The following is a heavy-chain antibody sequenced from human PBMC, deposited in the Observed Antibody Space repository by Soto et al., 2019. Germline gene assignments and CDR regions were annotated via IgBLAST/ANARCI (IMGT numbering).Heavy chain of an antibody. CDR1: GGTFSSYA. V-gene: IGHV1-69*06. J-gene: IGHJ3*02. CDR2: TIPIFGTA. CDR3: ARGGYYDSSGNYDAFDI. Sequence: SVKVSCKASGGTFSSYAISWVRQAPGQGLEWMGGTIPIFGTANYAQKFQGRVTITADKSTSTAYMELSSLRSEDTAVYYCARGGYYDSSGNYDAFDIWGQGTMVTVSS. D-gene: IGHD3-22*01.